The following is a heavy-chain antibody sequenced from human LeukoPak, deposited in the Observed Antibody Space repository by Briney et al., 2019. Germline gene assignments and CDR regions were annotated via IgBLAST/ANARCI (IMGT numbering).Heavy chain of an antibody. CDR2: IRYDGSNK. CDR3: AKDWGSSNTLDY. V-gene: IGHV3-30*02. J-gene: IGHJ4*02. D-gene: IGHD6-6*01. Sequence: GGSLRLSCAASGFTFSSYAMHWVRQAPGKGLEWVAFIRYDGSNKYYPDSVKGRFTISRDNSKNTLYLQMTSLRTEDTAVYYCAKDWGSSNTLDYWGQGTLVTVSS. CDR1: GFTFSSYA.